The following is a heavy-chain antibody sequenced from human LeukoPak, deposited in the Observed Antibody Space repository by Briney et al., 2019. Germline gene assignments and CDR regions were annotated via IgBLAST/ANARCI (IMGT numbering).Heavy chain of an antibody. V-gene: IGHV4-61*02. CDR3: ARVVGSWYYFDY. CDR1: GGSISSGSYY. CDR2: IYTSGST. Sequence: SQTLSLTCTVSGGSISSGSYYWSWIRQPAGKGLEWIGRIYTSGSTNYNPSLESRVTISVDTSKNQFSLKLSSVTAADTVVYYCARVVGSWYYFDYWGQGTLVTVSS. J-gene: IGHJ4*02. D-gene: IGHD6-13*01.